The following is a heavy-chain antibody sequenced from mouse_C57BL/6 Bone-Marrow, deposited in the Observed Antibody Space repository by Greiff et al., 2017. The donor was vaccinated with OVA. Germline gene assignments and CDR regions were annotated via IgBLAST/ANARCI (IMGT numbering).Heavy chain of an antibody. V-gene: IGHV1-7*01. CDR2: INPSTGYT. CDR3: ARISSCYFDY. Sequence: VKLQESGAELAKPGASVKMSCKASGYTFTSYWMHWVKQRPGQGLEWIGYINPSTGYTEYNQKFKDKATLTADKSSSTAYMQLSSLTSEDSAVYYCARISSCYFDYWGQGTTLTVSS. D-gene: IGHD3-1*01. J-gene: IGHJ2*01. CDR1: GYTFTSYW.